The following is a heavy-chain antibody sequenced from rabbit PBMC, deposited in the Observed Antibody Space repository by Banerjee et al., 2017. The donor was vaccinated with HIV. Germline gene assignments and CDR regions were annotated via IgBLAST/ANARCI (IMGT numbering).Heavy chain of an antibody. Sequence: QEQLVESGGGLVQPEGSLTLTCKASGSDISSNAMCWVRQAPGKGLELIACIYSSNGDKWYASWVNGRFTISRSTSLNTVDLKMTSLTVADTATYFCARAYDSGWGGYFGLWGPGTLVTVS. CDR3: ARAYDSGWGGYFGL. CDR2: IYSSNGDK. V-gene: IGHV1S47*01. D-gene: IGHD4-1*01. J-gene: IGHJ4*01. CDR1: GSDISSNA.